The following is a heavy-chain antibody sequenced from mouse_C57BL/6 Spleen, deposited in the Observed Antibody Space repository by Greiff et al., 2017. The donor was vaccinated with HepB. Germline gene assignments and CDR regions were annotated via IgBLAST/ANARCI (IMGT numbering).Heavy chain of an antibody. CDR2: IHPNSGST. V-gene: IGHV1-64*01. D-gene: IGHD2-4*01. J-gene: IGHJ2*01. CDR3: ASYDYDEYYCDY. CDR1: GYTFTSYW. Sequence: QVQLQQPGAELVKPGASVKLSCKASGYTFTSYWMHWVKQRPGQGLEWIGMIHPNSGSTNYNEKFKSKATLTVDKSSSTAYMQLSSLTSEDSAVYYCASYDYDEYYCDYWGQGTTLTVSS.